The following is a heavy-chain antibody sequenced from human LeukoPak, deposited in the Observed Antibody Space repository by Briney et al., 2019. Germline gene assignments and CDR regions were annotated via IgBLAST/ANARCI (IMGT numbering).Heavy chain of an antibody. CDR2: INTNTGNP. J-gene: IGHJ4*02. V-gene: IGHV7-4-1*02. CDR1: GYTFTDYG. CDR3: ARGRSSGYYPDRFDY. Sequence: ASVTVSCTASGYTFTDYGMNWVRQAPGQGLEWMGWINTNTGNPTYAQGFTGRFVFSLDTSVSTAYLQISSLKAEDTAMYYCARGRSSGYYPDRFDYWGQGTLVTVSS. D-gene: IGHD3-22*01.